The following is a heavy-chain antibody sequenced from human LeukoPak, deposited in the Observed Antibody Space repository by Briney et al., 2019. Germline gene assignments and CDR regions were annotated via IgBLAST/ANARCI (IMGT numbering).Heavy chain of an antibody. Sequence: ASVKVSCKASGYPFIDYYLHWVRQAPGQGLEWLGCINPNTGDTNSAQNFQGRVIMTRDTSITTAYMELSRLKSDDTALYYCASKGAGHCYDASCMGSFDLWGQGTTVAVSS. V-gene: IGHV1-2*02. J-gene: IGHJ3*01. D-gene: IGHD2-15*01. CDR2: INPNTGDT. CDR1: GYPFIDYY. CDR3: ASKGAGHCYDASCMGSFDL.